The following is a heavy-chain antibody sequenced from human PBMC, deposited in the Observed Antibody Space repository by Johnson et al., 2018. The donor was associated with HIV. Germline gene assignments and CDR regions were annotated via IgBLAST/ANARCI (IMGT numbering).Heavy chain of an antibody. D-gene: IGHD3-16*01. Sequence: VQLVESGGGLVQPGRSLRLSCVASGFTFDKYAMHWVRQAPGKGLEWVSGISWNSGSLGYADSVKGRFTISRDNAKNSLYLQMNSLRVEDTALYYCAREGPLTFGGSDAFDIWGQGTMVTVSS. CDR3: AREGPLTFGGSDAFDI. CDR1: GFTFDKYA. CDR2: ISWNSGSL. J-gene: IGHJ3*02. V-gene: IGHV3-9*01.